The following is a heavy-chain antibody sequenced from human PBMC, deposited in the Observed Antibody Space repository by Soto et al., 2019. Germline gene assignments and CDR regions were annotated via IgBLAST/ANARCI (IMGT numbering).Heavy chain of an antibody. CDR3: ARDYYDSSGYYYYGY. CDR1: GYTFTSYG. Sequence: GASVKVSCKASGYTFTSYGISWVRQAPGQGLEWMGWISAYNGNTNYAQKLQGRVTMTTDTSTSTAYVELRSLRSDDTAVYYCARDYYDSSGYYYYGYWGQGTLVTVSS. D-gene: IGHD3-22*01. J-gene: IGHJ4*02. V-gene: IGHV1-18*01. CDR2: ISAYNGNT.